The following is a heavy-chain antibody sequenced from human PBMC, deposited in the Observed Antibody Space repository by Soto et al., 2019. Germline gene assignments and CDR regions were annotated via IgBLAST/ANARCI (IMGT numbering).Heavy chain of an antibody. Sequence: EVQLVESGGGLVQPGGSLRLSCAASGFTFSTYRMNWVRQAPWKGLDWVSYISSSSSTIYYADSVKGRFTISRDNGKNSLYLQMNSLRAEDTAVYYCARGLPGYSIDAFDIWGQGTMVTVSS. CDR1: GFTFSTYR. V-gene: IGHV3-48*01. CDR3: ARGLPGYSIDAFDI. D-gene: IGHD6-13*01. J-gene: IGHJ3*02. CDR2: ISSSSSTI.